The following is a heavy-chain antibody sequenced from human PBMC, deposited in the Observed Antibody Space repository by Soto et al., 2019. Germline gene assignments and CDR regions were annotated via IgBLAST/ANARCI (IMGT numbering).Heavy chain of an antibody. CDR3: AHRPSYCSGGSCYSGFDY. Sequence: QITLKESGPTLGKPTQTLTLTCTFSGFSLSTSGVGVGWIRQPPGKALEWLALIYWDDDKRYSPSLKSRLTITKDTSKNQVVLTMTNMDPVDTATYYCAHRPSYCSGGSCYSGFDYWGQGTLVTVSS. CDR1: GFSLSTSGVG. D-gene: IGHD2-15*01. J-gene: IGHJ4*02. CDR2: IYWDDDK. V-gene: IGHV2-5*02.